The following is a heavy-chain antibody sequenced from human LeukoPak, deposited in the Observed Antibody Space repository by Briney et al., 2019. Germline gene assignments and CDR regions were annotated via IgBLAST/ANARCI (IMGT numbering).Heavy chain of an antibody. D-gene: IGHD2-15*01. J-gene: IGHJ4*02. CDR2: INPSGGST. Sequence: MHWVRQAPGQGLEWMGIINPSGGSTSYAQKFQGRVTMTRDMSTSTVYMELSSLRSEDTAVYYCARDRSVAATNTNFDYWGQGTLVTVSS. V-gene: IGHV1-46*01. CDR3: ARDRSVAATNTNFDY.